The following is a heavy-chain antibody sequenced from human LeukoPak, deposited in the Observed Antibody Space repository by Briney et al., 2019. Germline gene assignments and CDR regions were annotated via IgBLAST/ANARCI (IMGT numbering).Heavy chain of an antibody. CDR3: ARGDDILTGYYSFDY. V-gene: IGHV4-59*01. CDR1: GGSISKYY. Sequence: PSETLSLTCTVSGGSISKYYWTWIRQPPGKGLEWIGFISYGGNTNYNPSLKSRVTISLDTSKNQFSLKLISVTAADTAVYYCARGDDILTGYYSFDYWGQGTLVTVSS. D-gene: IGHD3-9*01. CDR2: ISYGGNT. J-gene: IGHJ4*02.